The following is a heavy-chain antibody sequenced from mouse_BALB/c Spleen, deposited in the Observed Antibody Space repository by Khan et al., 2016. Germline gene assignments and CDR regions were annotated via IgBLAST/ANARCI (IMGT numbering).Heavy chain of an antibody. Sequence: EVQLQESGPGLVKPSQSLSLTCTVTGYSITSDYAWNWIRQFPGNKLEWMGYISYSGSTSYNPSLKSRIPITRDTSKNQFFLQLNSVTTEDTATYYCAINWDEEDYWGQGTLVTVSA. D-gene: IGHD4-1*02. CDR3: AINWDEEDY. V-gene: IGHV3-2*02. CDR1: GYSITSDYA. J-gene: IGHJ3*01. CDR2: ISYSGST.